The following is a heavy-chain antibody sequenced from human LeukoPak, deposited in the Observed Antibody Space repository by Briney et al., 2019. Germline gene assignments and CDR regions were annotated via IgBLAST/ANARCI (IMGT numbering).Heavy chain of an antibody. CDR3: ARDLGAGDIVVVPAYFDY. V-gene: IGHV3-21*01. Sequence: PGGSLRLSCAASGFTFSSYSMNWVRRAPGKGLEWASSISSSSSYIYYADSVKGRFTISRDNAKNSLYLQMNSLRAEDTAVYYCARDLGAGDIVVVPAYFDYWGQGTLVTVSS. CDR1: GFTFSSYS. D-gene: IGHD2-2*01. CDR2: ISSSSSYI. J-gene: IGHJ4*02.